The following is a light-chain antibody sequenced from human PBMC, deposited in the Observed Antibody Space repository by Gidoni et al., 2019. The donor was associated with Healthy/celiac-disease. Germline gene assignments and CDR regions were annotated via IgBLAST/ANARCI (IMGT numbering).Light chain of an antibody. CDR2: GAS. J-gene: IGKJ1*01. V-gene: IGKV3-20*01. Sequence: QSVSSSYLAWYQQKPGQAPRLLIYGASSRATGIPDRFSGSGSGTDFTLTISRLEPEDFAVYYCQQYGSSPWTFGQGTKVEIK. CDR1: QSVSSSY. CDR3: QQYGSSPWT.